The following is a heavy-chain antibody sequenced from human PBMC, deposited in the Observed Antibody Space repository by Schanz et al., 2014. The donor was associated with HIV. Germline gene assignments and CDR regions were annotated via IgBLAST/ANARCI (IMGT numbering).Heavy chain of an antibody. V-gene: IGHV3-64*07. Sequence: EVQLVQSGGDLVQPGGSLRLSCEGSGFTFNMYHLQWVRQAPGKGLELISSVSDNGANVWYAASVKGRFTISRDNSKNLLFLQLDSLRTEDTGIYYCVRPGGPEREHWYSDLWGRGTHVSVSS. J-gene: IGHJ2*01. D-gene: IGHD3-16*01. CDR1: GFTFNMYH. CDR3: VRPGGPEREHWYSDL. CDR2: VSDNGANV.